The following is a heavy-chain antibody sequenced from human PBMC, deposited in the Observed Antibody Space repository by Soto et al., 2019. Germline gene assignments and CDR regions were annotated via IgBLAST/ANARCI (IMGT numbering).Heavy chain of an antibody. CDR3: ARGGTFADFDY. J-gene: IGHJ4*02. Sequence: PSETLSLTCTVSGGSISSTGYYWGWIRQPPGKGLEWIGSIYYSGSTSYNPSLQSRVTMSVDTSKNQLSLKVSSVTAADTAVYYCARGGTFADFDYWGQGTLVTVSS. CDR1: GGSISSTGYY. CDR2: IYYSGST. D-gene: IGHD3-3*02. V-gene: IGHV4-39*01.